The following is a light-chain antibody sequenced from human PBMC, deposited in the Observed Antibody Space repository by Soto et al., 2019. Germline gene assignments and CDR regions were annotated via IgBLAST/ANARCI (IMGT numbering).Light chain of an antibody. J-gene: IGLJ2*01. CDR2: DDT. CDR3: QVWDRTATVV. CDR1: KVGTKG. Sequence: ELTQPPSVSVAPGQTATVTCGGDKVGTKGVHWYQQRPGQAPVVVVYDDTDRPSGIPERFSGSSSGNTATLTITRVEAGDEADYYCQVWDRTATVVFGGGTKLTVL. V-gene: IGLV3-21*02.